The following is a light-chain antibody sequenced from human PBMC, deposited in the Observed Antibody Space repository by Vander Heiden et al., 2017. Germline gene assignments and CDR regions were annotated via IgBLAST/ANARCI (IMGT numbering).Light chain of an antibody. Sequence: QVVLTQSPSASASLGASVKVTCTLSSGHSKYAIAWHQQQPQKGPRYLMKVNGDGSHNKGDGIPDRFSGSSSGAERYLPISNLQSEDEADYYCQTWGSGIWVFGGGTKLTVL. CDR1: SGHSKYA. V-gene: IGLV4-69*01. J-gene: IGLJ3*02. CDR3: QTWGSGIWV. CDR2: VNGDGSH.